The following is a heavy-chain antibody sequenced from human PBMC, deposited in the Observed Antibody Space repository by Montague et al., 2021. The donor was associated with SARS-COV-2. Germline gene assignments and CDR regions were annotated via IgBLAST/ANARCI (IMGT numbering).Heavy chain of an antibody. V-gene: IGHV3-7*01. CDR1: RFTFSDFW. CDR3: ARGSTGWYAIFGHYGMDV. Sequence: SLSISCAASRFTFSDFWMNWVRQAPGKGLEWVADIKHDGSEKSYVDSVKGRFTISRDNAKNSLYLQMNSLRAEDTAVYYCARGSTGWYAIFGHYGMDVWGQGTTVTVSS. J-gene: IGHJ6*02. D-gene: IGHD6-19*01. CDR2: IKHDGSEK.